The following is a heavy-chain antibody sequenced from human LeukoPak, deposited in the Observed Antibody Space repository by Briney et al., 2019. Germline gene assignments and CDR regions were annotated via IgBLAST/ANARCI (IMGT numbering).Heavy chain of an antibody. D-gene: IGHD2-21*01. V-gene: IGHV4-4*07. CDR1: GGSVSGYY. CDR3: ARESSGAYGAFDI. Sequence: SETLSLTCTVSGGSVSGYYWSWIRQPAGRGLEWIGRMYTSGSTNYNPSLKSRVTMSVDTSKSQFSLKLTSVTAADTAVYYCARESSGAYGAFDIWGQGTMVTVSS. CDR2: MYTSGST. J-gene: IGHJ3*02.